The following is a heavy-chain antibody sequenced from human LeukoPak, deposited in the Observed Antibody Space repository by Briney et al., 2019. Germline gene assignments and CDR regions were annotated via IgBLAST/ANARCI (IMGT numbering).Heavy chain of an antibody. CDR2: ISNDGSNK. CDR3: AKDQGVYDSSGYYGVDY. D-gene: IGHD3-22*01. Sequence: GGSLTLSCAASGFTCSSYGMHGVRQAPGKGLEWVAVISNDGSNKHYTDSLKGRVTISRDNSKNTLYLQMNSLRPEDTAVYYCAKDQGVYDSSGYYGVDYWGQGTLVTVSS. J-gene: IGHJ4*02. CDR1: GFTCSSYG. V-gene: IGHV3-30*18.